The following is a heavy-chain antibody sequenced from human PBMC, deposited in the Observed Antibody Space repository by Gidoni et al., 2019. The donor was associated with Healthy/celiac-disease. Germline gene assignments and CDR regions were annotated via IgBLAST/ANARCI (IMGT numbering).Heavy chain of an antibody. CDR1: GGTFSSYA. J-gene: IGHJ5*02. D-gene: IGHD2-21*02. Sequence: QVQLVQSGAEVKKPGSSVKVSCKASGGTFSSYAISWVRQAPGQGLEWMGGIIPIFGTANDAQKFQGRVTITADESTSTAYMELSSLRSEDTAVYYCARDTRVTAIWGGSWFDPWGQGTLVTVSS. CDR2: IIPIFGTA. CDR3: ARDTRVTAIWGGSWFDP. V-gene: IGHV1-69*01.